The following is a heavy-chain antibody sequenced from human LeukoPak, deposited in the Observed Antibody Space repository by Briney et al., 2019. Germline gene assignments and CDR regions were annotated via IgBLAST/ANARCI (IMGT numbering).Heavy chain of an antibody. V-gene: IGHV4-4*02. J-gene: IGHJ4*02. CDR3: ARDLSRVGATTH. CDR1: GGSISSSNW. Sequence: PSETLSLTCAVSGGSISSSNWWSWVRQPPGKGLEWIGEIYHSGSTNYNPSLKSRVTISVGKSKNQFSLKLSSVTAADTAVYYCARDLSRVGATTHWGQGTLVTVSS. CDR2: IYHSGST. D-gene: IGHD1-26*01.